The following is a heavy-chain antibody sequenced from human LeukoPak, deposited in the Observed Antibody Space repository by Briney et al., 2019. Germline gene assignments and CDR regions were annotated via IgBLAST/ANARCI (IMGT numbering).Heavy chain of an antibody. J-gene: IGHJ4*02. CDR3: SNSHIRDR. V-gene: IGHV3-23*01. D-gene: IGHD2-21*01. CDR1: GFPFRTYA. Sequence: GGPLRPSCAAPGFPFRTYAMSWVRQAPGKGREWVSSISENSGKTYYADSVKGRFTISRDNSKNTLYLQMNGLRAEDTAVYYCSNSHIRDRWGQGTLVTVSS. CDR2: ISENSGKT.